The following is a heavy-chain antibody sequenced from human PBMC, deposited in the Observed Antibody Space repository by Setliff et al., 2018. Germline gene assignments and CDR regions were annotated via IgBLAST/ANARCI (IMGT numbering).Heavy chain of an antibody. V-gene: IGHV4-31*11. CDR2: IYYSGST. J-gene: IGHJ5*02. CDR1: VYSISRDCH. D-gene: IGHD2-21*01. Sequence: SETLSLTCAVSVYSISRDCHWGWIRQHPGKGLEWIGYIYYSGSTYYNPSLKSRVTISVDTSKNQFSLKLSSVTAADTAVYYCARGRYWFAPNWFDPWGQGTLVTVSS. CDR3: ARGRYWFAPNWFDP.